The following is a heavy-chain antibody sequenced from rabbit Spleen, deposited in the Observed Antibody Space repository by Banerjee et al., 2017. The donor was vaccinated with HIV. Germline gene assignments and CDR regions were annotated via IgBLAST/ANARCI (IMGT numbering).Heavy chain of an antibody. J-gene: IGHJ3*01. V-gene: IGHV1S45*01. CDR1: RFDFSTYS. CDR3: ARDTGSSFSSYGMDL. CDR2: INTATAKA. D-gene: IGHD8-1*01. Sequence: ELVESGGGLVQPGGSLKLSCKASRFDFSTYSMSWVRQAPGKGLEWIACINTATAKAVYANWAKGRVTISKTSSTTVPLQMTSLTAADTATYFCARDTGSSFSSYGMDLWGQGTLVTVS.